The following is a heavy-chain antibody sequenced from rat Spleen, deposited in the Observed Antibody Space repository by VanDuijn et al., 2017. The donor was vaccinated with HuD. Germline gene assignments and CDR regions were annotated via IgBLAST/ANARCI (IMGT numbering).Heavy chain of an antibody. J-gene: IGHJ2*01. CDR2: ISYDGGIT. D-gene: IGHD1-11*01. CDR1: GFTFSNYD. Sequence: EVQLVESGGDLVQPGRSMKLSCAASGFTFSNYDMAWVRQAPKKGLEWVAYISYDGGITYYRDSVKGRFTISRDNAKSTLYLQMDSLRSADTATYYCARRHYGYTDYFDYWGQGVMVPVSS. V-gene: IGHV5-25*01. CDR3: ARRHYGYTDYFDY.